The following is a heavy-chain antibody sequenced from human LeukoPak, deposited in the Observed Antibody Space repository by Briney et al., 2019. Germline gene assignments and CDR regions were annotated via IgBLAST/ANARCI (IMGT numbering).Heavy chain of an antibody. D-gene: IGHD3-22*01. J-gene: IGHJ4*02. CDR3: ARGGYYYDSSGYYYSPDY. CDR1: GFTFSSDW. V-gene: IGHV3-74*01. CDR2: INSDGSST. Sequence: GGSLRLSCAASGFTFSSDWMYWVRQAPGKGLVWVSRINSDGSSTSYADSVKGRFTISRDNAKNTLYLQMNSLRAEDTAVYYCARGGYYYDSSGYYYSPDYWGQGTLVTVSS.